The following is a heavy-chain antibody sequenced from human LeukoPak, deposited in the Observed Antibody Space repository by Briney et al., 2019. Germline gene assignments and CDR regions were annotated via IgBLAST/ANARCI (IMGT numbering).Heavy chain of an antibody. CDR2: ISAYNGNT. Sequence: GASVTVSCKASGYTFTSYGISWVRQAPGQGLEWMGWISAYNGNTNYAQKFQGRVTMTTDTSTSTAYMELRSLRSDDTAVYYCARVGPIGYYDTSGYKENDYWGQGTLVTVSS. J-gene: IGHJ4*02. CDR1: GYTFTSYG. D-gene: IGHD3-22*01. CDR3: ARVGPIGYYDTSGYKENDY. V-gene: IGHV1-18*01.